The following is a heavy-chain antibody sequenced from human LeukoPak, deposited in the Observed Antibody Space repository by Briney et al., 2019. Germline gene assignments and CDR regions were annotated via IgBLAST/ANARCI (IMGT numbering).Heavy chain of an antibody. D-gene: IGHD6-13*01. Sequence: GGSLRLSCASSGFTLSNYWMSWVRQAPGKGREGVANITEDGSEKDSVDSVKGRFTISRDNAKNSLYLQMNSLRAEDTPIYYCARDWGAAGLWDYWGQGTLVTVSS. CDR2: ITEDGSEK. J-gene: IGHJ4*02. CDR1: GFTLSNYW. CDR3: ARDWGAAGLWDY. V-gene: IGHV3-7*05.